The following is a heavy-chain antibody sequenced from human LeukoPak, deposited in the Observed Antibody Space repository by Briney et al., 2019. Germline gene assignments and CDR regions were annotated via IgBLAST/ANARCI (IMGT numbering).Heavy chain of an antibody. V-gene: IGHV3-21*01. CDR3: ARSYRDAFDI. CDR2: ISTSGGYL. CDR1: GFTFSTYT. J-gene: IGHJ3*02. D-gene: IGHD1-26*01. Sequence: GGSLRLSCAASGFTFSTYTMNWVRQAPGKGLEWVSSISTSGGYLFYADSVKGRFTTSRDNAKNSLYLQMNSLRAEDTAVYYCARSYRDAFDIWGQGTIVTVSS.